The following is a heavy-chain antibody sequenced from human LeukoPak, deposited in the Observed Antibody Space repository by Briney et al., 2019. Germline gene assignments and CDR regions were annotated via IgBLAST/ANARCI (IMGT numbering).Heavy chain of an antibody. CDR3: SRPLSFGELFRLDD. CDR1: GFTLSSYA. D-gene: IGHD3-10*01. CDR2: ISVSGNT. V-gene: IGHV3-23*01. Sequence: GGSLRLSCAASGFTLSSYAMSWVRQGPGKGLEWVSAISVSGNTYHADSVKGRFTISRDSSKNTLYLQMNSLRAEDTALYYCSRPLSFGELFRLDDWGQGTLVTVSS. J-gene: IGHJ4*02.